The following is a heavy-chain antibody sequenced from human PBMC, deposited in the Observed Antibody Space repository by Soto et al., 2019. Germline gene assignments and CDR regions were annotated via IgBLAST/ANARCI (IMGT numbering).Heavy chain of an antibody. CDR3: ARGLLWSDY. CDR1: VGSISPYY. D-gene: IGHD1-26*01. Sequence: QVQLQESGPGLVKPSETLSLTCSVSVGSISPYYWSWIRQPPAKGLEWIRNIHYSGSTNYNPSLKSRVTISLDTSKNQFSLMLSSVTAADTAAYYWARGLLWSDYWGQGTLVTVSS. V-gene: IGHV4-59*01. CDR2: IHYSGST. J-gene: IGHJ4*02.